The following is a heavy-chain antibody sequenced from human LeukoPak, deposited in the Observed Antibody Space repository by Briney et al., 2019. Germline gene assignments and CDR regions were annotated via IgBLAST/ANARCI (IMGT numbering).Heavy chain of an antibody. D-gene: IGHD3-16*02. J-gene: IGHJ4*02. V-gene: IGHV3-49*03. Sequence: GGSLRLSCTPSGFTFDDSVMSWFRQAPGKGLEWVGFIRDKAYGRTREYAASVKGRFTISRDDSKSIAYLQMNSLKTEDTAVYYCTRGDDYVWGSYRPSDYWGQGTLVTVSS. CDR2: IRDKAYGRTR. CDR1: GFTFDDSV. CDR3: TRGDDYVWGSYRPSDY.